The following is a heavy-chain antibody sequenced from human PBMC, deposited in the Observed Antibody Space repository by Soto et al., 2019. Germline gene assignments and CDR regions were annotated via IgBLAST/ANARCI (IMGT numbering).Heavy chain of an antibody. CDR2: IYYSGST. D-gene: IGHD1-26*01. V-gene: IGHV4-39*01. Sequence: QLQLQESGPGLVKPSETLSLTCTVSCGSISSSSYYWGWIRQPPGKGLEWIGTIYYSGSTYYNPSLKRRVTISVDTSKSQFSLKLSSVTAADTAVYYCARQGSGSYNAFDIWGQGTVVTVSS. J-gene: IGHJ3*02. CDR1: CGSISSSSYY. CDR3: ARQGSGSYNAFDI.